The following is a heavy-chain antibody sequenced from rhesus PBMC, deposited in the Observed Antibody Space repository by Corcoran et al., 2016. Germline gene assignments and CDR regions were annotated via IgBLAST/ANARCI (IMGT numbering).Heavy chain of an antibody. D-gene: IGHD6-13*01. CDR2: IYGNSAST. CDR3: AGSGPYSSWSTRFDY. J-gene: IGHJ4*01. CDR1: GGSISGYYY. V-gene: IGHV4-73*01. Sequence: QVQLQQWGEGLVKPSETLSLTCAVYGGSISGYYYWSWIRQHPGKGLEWIGYIYGNSASTNYKPSLKNRVTISKGTSKDQFSLKLGSVTAADTAVYYCAGSGPYSSWSTRFDYWGQGVLVTVSS.